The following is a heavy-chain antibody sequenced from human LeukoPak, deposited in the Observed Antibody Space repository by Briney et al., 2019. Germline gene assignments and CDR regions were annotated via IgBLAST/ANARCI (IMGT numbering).Heavy chain of an antibody. CDR2: ISAYNGNT. Sequence: ASVKVSCKASGYTFTSYGISWVRQAPGQGLEWMGWISAYNGNTNYAQKLRGRVTMTTDTSTSTAYMELRSLRSDDTAVYYCARPSYYYGSGSYYIHWFDPWGQGTLVTVSS. CDR3: ARPSYYYGSGSYYIHWFDP. CDR1: GYTFTSYG. J-gene: IGHJ5*02. V-gene: IGHV1-18*01. D-gene: IGHD3-10*01.